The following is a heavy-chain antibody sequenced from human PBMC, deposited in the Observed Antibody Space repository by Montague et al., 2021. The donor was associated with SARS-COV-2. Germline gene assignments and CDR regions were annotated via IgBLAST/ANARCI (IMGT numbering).Heavy chain of an antibody. CDR2: IYYSGST. D-gene: IGHD2-15*01. CDR1: GGSISSYY. Sequence: SETLSLTCTVSGGSISSYYWSWIRQPPGKGLEWIGYIYYSGSTNYNPSLKSRVTISVDTSKNQFSLKLSSVTAADTAVHCCARRGLGYCSGGSCPNAFDIWGQGTMVTVSS. V-gene: IGHV4-59*01. CDR3: ARRGLGYCSGGSCPNAFDI. J-gene: IGHJ3*02.